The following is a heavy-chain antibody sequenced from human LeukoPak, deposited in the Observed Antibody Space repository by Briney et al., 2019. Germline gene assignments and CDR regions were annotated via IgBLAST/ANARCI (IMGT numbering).Heavy chain of an antibody. Sequence: PSETLSLTCTVSGGSISSSSYYWGWIRQPAGKGLEWIGRIYTSGSTNYNPSLKSRVTISVDTSKNQFSLKLSSVTAADTAVYYCAREVTVGATDYWGQGTLVTVSS. CDR1: GGSISSSSYY. V-gene: IGHV4-61*02. J-gene: IGHJ4*02. CDR3: AREVTVGATDY. D-gene: IGHD1-26*01. CDR2: IYTSGST.